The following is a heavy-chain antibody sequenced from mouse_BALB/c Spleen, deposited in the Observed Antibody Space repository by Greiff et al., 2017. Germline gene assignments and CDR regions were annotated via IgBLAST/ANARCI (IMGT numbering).Heavy chain of an antibody. CDR3: ARFDYDVGAMDY. Sequence: QVQLQQSGPELVKPGASVKISCKASGYAFSSSWMNWVKQRPGQGLEWIGRIYPGDGDTNYNGKFKGKATLTADKSSSTAYMQLSSLTSVDSAVYFCARFDYDVGAMDYWGQGTSVTVSS. J-gene: IGHJ4*01. D-gene: IGHD2-4*01. CDR1: GYAFSSSW. CDR2: IYPGDGDT. V-gene: IGHV1-82*01.